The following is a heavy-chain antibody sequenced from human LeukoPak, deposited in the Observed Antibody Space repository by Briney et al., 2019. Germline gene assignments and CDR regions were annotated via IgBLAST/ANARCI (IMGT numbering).Heavy chain of an antibody. D-gene: IGHD1-26*01. CDR3: ARGGDVVGATIDS. J-gene: IGHJ4*02. Sequence: SETLSLTCTVSGFSISSGYYWGWIRQPPGKGLEWIGSISHSGSTYYNPSLKSRVTISLDTSKNQFSLKLSSVTAADTAVYYCARGGDVVGATIDSWGQGTLVTVSS. CDR2: ISHSGST. CDR1: GFSISSGYY. V-gene: IGHV4-38-2*02.